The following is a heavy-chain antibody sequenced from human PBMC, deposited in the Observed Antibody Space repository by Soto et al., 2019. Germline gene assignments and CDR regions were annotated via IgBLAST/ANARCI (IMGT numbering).Heavy chain of an antibody. Sequence: QVLLVQSGAEVKKPGASVKVACKASGYTFTNYGISWVRQAPGQGLEWLGWISTYNGDRDFDQKVQGRVTMTTNTSTTTAYMELRSLRSNDPAVYYCARSRAGGTWEQYPSFYFDYWGHGALVTVSS. V-gene: IGHV1-18*01. D-gene: IGHD1-26*01. CDR1: GYTFTNYG. CDR2: ISTYNGDR. J-gene: IGHJ4*01. CDR3: ARSRAGGTWEQYPSFYFDY.